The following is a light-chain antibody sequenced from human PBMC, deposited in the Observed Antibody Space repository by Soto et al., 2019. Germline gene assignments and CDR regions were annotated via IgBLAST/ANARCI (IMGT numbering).Light chain of an antibody. CDR3: QKYNSAPRT. J-gene: IGKJ1*01. Sequence: DIQMTQSPSSLSASVGDRVTITCRASQGIINYLAWYQQKPGKVPKLLIYAASTLQSGVPSRFSGSGSGTDFTLTISSLQPEDVATYYCQKYNSAPRTFGQGTKEEIK. CDR1: QGIINY. V-gene: IGKV1-27*01. CDR2: AAS.